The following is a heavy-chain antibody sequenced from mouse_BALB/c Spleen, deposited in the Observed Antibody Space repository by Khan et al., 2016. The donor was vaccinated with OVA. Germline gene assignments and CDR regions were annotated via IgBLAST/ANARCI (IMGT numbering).Heavy chain of an antibody. J-gene: IGHJ2*01. CDR2: INPNSNYS. CDR1: GYTFTNYT. Sequence: VELVESGAELARPGASVKMSCKASGYTFTNYTIHWIKQRPGQGLEWIGYINPNSNYSNYNQKFKDQSTLTADNSSSTAYMQLSNLTYDDSSVYYCVRIPDPPYYFDSWGQGTTLTVSS. CDR3: VRIPDPPYYFDS. V-gene: IGHV1-4*01.